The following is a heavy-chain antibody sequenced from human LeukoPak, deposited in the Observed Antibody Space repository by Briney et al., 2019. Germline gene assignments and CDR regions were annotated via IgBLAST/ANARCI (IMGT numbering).Heavy chain of an antibody. V-gene: IGHV1-18*01. CDR1: GYTFTSYG. Sequence: ASVKVSCKASGYTFTSYGISWVRQAPGQGLEWMGWISAYNGNTNYAQKLQGRDTMTTDTSTSTAYMELRSLRSDDTAVYYCARDLGSGYPNSFDYWGQGTLVTVSS. D-gene: IGHD3-22*01. J-gene: IGHJ4*02. CDR2: ISAYNGNT. CDR3: ARDLGSGYPNSFDY.